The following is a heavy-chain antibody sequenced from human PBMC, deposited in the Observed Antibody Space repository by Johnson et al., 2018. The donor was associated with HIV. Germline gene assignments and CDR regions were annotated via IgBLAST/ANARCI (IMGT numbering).Heavy chain of an antibody. CDR2: IRYDGSNK. V-gene: IGHV3-30*02. D-gene: IGHD2-21*02. Sequence: QVQLVESGGGVVQPGGSLRLSCAASGFTFFSYGMYWVRQAPGKGLEWVAFIRYDGSNKYYADSVKGRFTISRDNAKNSLYLQMNSLRAEDTAVYYCAREMTHDDAFDIWGQGTMVTVSS. CDR1: GFTFFSYG. J-gene: IGHJ3*02. CDR3: AREMTHDDAFDI.